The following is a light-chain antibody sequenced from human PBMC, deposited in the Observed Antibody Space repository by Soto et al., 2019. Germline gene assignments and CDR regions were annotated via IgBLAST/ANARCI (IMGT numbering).Light chain of an antibody. Sequence: DVQMTESPSTQSTTVGRTVTTTRRASQSISSWLAWYQQKPGKAPKLLIYKASTLKSGVPSRFSGSGSGTEFTLTISSLQPDDFATYYCQHYNSYSEAFGQGTKVDIK. CDR3: QHYNSYSEA. CDR2: KAS. CDR1: QSISSW. V-gene: IGKV1-5*03. J-gene: IGKJ1*01.